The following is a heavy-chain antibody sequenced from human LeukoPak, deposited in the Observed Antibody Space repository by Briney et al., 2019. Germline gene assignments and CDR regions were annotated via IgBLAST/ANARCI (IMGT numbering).Heavy chain of an antibody. CDR1: GFTFSSYW. J-gene: IGHJ3*02. D-gene: IGHD3-22*01. Sequence: GGSLRLSCAASGFTFSSYWMSWVRQAPGKGLEWVANIKQDGGEKYYVDSVKGRFTISRDSAKNSLYLQMNSLRAEDTAMYYCARSSSGSYGLDAFDIWGQGTMVTVSS. CDR2: IKQDGGEK. CDR3: ARSSSGSYGLDAFDI. V-gene: IGHV3-7*01.